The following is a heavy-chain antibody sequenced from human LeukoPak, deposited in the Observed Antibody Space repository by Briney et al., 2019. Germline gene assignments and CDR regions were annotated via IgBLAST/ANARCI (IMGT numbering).Heavy chain of an antibody. D-gene: IGHD6-13*01. CDR3: ARDSAGNDY. V-gene: IGHV3-7*01. CDR1: GFTFSTYW. Sequence: GGSLRLSCAASGFTFSTYWMSGVRQAPGKGLEWVANIKQGGSEKYYVDSVKGRFTISRDNAKNSLYLQMNSLRAEDTAMYYCARDSAGNDYWGQGTLVTVSS. CDR2: IKQGGSEK. J-gene: IGHJ4*02.